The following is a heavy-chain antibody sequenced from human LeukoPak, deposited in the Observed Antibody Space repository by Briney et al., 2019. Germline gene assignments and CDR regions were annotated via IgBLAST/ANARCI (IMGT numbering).Heavy chain of an antibody. Sequence: SVKVSCKASGGTFSSYAISWVRQAPGQGLEWMGGIIPIFGTANYAQKFQGGVTITADKSTSTAYMELSSLRSEDTAVYYCARDFTMVRGVIIGEGAFDIWGQGTMVTVSS. CDR3: ARDFTMVRGVIIGEGAFDI. CDR2: IIPIFGTA. D-gene: IGHD3-10*01. CDR1: GGTFSSYA. V-gene: IGHV1-69*06. J-gene: IGHJ3*02.